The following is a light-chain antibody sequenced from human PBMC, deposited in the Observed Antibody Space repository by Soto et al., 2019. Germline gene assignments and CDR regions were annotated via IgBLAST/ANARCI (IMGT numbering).Light chain of an antibody. Sequence: DIQMTQSPSSLSASVADRVTITCRASQSISSYLNWYQQKPGKASKLLIYAASSLQSGVPSRFSGSGSGTDFTLTITSLQPEDFATYYGQQSYSTPHTFGQGTKLEIK. V-gene: IGKV1-39*01. J-gene: IGKJ2*01. CDR1: QSISSY. CDR3: QQSYSTPHT. CDR2: AAS.